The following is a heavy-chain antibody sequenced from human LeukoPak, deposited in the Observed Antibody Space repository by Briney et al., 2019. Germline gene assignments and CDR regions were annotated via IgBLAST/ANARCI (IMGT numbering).Heavy chain of an antibody. CDR2: INHSGST. D-gene: IGHD2-21*02. CDR3: ASLGYCGGDCSTNWFDP. CDR1: GGSISSSSYY. Sequence: PSETLSLTCTVSGGSISSSSYYWDWIRQPPGKGLEWIGEINHSGSTNYNPSLKSRVTISVDTSKNQFSLKLSSVTAADTALYYCASLGYCGGDCSTNWFDPWGQGTLVTVSS. J-gene: IGHJ5*02. V-gene: IGHV4-39*01.